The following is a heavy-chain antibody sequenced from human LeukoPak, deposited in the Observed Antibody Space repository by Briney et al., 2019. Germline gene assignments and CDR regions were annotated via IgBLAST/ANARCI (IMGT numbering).Heavy chain of an antibody. Sequence: AESLMISCEASGYTFTNHWISWVRQLPGKGLEWMGWIDPSDSYTNYRPSFQGQVTISADKSISTAYLQWSSLKASDTAMYYCARAPDSDSGYDYFDYWGQGTLVTVSS. CDR1: GYTFTNHW. V-gene: IGHV5-10-1*04. J-gene: IGHJ4*02. CDR3: ARAPDSDSGYDYFDY. D-gene: IGHD5-12*01. CDR2: IDPSDSYT.